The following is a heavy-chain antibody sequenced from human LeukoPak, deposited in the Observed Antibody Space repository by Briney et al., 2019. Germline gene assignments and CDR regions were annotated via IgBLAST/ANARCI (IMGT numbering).Heavy chain of an antibody. CDR1: GYTFTIYA. Sequence: GASVTVSCTASGYTFTIYAMHWVRQAPGQRLEWMGWINAGNGNTKYSQKFQGRVTITRDTSASTAYMELSSLRSEDTAVYYCARESFTTVVPFDYWGQGTLVTVSS. CDR2: INAGNGNT. J-gene: IGHJ4*02. CDR3: ARESFTTVVPFDY. D-gene: IGHD4-23*01. V-gene: IGHV1-3*01.